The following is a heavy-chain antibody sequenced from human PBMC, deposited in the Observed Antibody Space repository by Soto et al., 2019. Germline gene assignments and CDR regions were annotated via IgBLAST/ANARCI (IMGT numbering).Heavy chain of an antibody. V-gene: IGHV4-59*08. J-gene: IGHJ5*02. CDR3: ARGSGWSGTNWFDP. CDR1: GGSISSYF. D-gene: IGHD6-19*01. Sequence: QVQLQESGPGLVKPSETLSLTCTVSGGSISSYFWSWIRQPPGKGLEWIGYIYYSGSTSYNPSLKSRVTISVDTSKNQFSLKLTSVTAADTAMYYCARGSGWSGTNWFDPWGQGTLVTVSS. CDR2: IYYSGST.